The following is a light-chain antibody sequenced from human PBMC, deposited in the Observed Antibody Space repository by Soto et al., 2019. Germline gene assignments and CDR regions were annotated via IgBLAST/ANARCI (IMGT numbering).Light chain of an antibody. J-gene: IGKJ1*01. CDR2: GAS. CDR3: QQYESYWT. V-gene: IGKV3-15*01. Sequence: EVVMTQSPATLSVSPGERATLSCRASETVATNLAWYQQKPGQAPRLLIYGASTRVTGIPARFSGSGSGTEFTLTISSLQPDDFATYYCQQYESYWTFGQGTKVDIK. CDR1: ETVATN.